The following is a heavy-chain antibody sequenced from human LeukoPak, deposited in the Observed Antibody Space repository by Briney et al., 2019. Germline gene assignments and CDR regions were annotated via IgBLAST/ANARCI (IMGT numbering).Heavy chain of an antibody. D-gene: IGHD1-7*01. J-gene: IGHJ6*02. CDR1: GYTFTIYA. CDR2: INTNTGNP. V-gene: IGHV7-4-1*02. Sequence: GASVNVSFTASGYTFTIYAMNWVRQAPGQGLEWMGWINTNTGNPTYAQGFTGRFVFSLDTSVSTAYLQISSLKAEDTAVYYCASMALITGTTNGMDVWGQGTTVTVSS. CDR3: ASMALITGTTNGMDV.